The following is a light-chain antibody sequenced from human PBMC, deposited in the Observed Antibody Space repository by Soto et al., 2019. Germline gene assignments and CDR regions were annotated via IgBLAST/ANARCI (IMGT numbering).Light chain of an antibody. V-gene: IGLV1-40*01. J-gene: IGLJ2*01. CDR2: GNS. CDR3: QSYDSSLRGV. CDR1: SSNIGAGYD. Sequence: QSVLTQPPSVSGAPGQRVTISCTGSSSNIGAGYDVHWYQQLPGTAPKLLIYGNSNRPSGVPDRFSGSKSGTSASLAITGPQAEGEADYYCQSYDSSLRGVFGGGTKVTVL.